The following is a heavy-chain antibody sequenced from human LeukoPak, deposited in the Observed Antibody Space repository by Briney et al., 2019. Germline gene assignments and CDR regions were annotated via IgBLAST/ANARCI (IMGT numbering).Heavy chain of an antibody. CDR3: ARDSKLRPRTEKNDY. Sequence: GGSLRLSCAASGFTFSSYGMNWVRQAPGKGLEWVSGIVPSGGTTYYADSVKGRFTISRDNAKNSLYLQMNSLRAEDTAVYYCARDSKLRPRTEKNDYWGQGTLVTVSS. J-gene: IGHJ4*02. CDR2: IVPSGGTT. V-gene: IGHV3-21*01. CDR1: GFTFSSYG. D-gene: IGHD4-17*01.